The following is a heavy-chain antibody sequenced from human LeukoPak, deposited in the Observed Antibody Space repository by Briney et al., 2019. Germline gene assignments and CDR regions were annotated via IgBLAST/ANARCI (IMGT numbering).Heavy chain of an antibody. D-gene: IGHD3-3*01. CDR1: GFTFSSYE. CDR2: ISSSGSTI. J-gene: IGHJ4*02. CDR3: ARDVVTIFGVDDYYFDY. V-gene: IGHV3-48*03. Sequence: GALRLSCAASGFTFSSYEMNWVRQAPGKGLEWVSYISSSGSTIYYAASVKGRFTISRDKAKNSLYLQMNSLRAADTAVYYCARDVVTIFGVDDYYFDYWGQGTLVTVSS.